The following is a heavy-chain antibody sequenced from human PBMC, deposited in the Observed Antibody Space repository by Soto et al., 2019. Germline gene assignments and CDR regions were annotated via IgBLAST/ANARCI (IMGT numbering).Heavy chain of an antibody. V-gene: IGHV3-53*01. J-gene: IGHJ5*02. CDR2: LYSDGST. Sequence: GGSLRLSCAASGFSVSWNYMSWVRQAPGKGLEWVSVLYSDGSTYYADSVKGRFTISRDNSKNTLFLQMNSLRAEDTAVYYCARGGYYGSDRGWSDPWGQGTLVTVSS. D-gene: IGHD3-10*01. CDR3: ARGGYYGSDRGWSDP. CDR1: GFSVSWNY.